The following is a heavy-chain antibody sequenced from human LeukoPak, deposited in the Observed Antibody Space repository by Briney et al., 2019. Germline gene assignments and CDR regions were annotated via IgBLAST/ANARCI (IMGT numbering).Heavy chain of an antibody. CDR1: GGSISSSNYY. CDR2: IYYSGST. Sequence: SETLSLTCTVSGGSISSSNYYWGWIRQPPGKGLEWIGSIYYSGSTYYNPSLKSRVTISVDKSKNQFSLKLSSVAAADTAVYYCARVPYDFWSGYYRGRDYYYGMDVWGQGTTVTVSS. V-gene: IGHV4-39*07. CDR3: ARVPYDFWSGYYRGRDYYYGMDV. D-gene: IGHD3-3*01. J-gene: IGHJ6*02.